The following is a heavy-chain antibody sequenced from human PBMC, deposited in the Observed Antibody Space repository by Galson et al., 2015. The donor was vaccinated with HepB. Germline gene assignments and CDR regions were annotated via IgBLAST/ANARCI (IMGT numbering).Heavy chain of an antibody. Sequence: SLRLSCAASGFTFSSYAMLWVRQAPGKGLEWVAVISYDGSNKYYADSVKGRFTISRDNSKNTLYLQMNSLRAEDTAVYYCARSATGGGWEWLLLFYYYYGMDVWGQGTTVTVSS. J-gene: IGHJ6*02. D-gene: IGHD3-3*01. CDR3: ARSATGGGWEWLLLFYYYYGMDV. CDR2: ISYDGSNK. V-gene: IGHV3-30-3*01. CDR1: GFTFSSYA.